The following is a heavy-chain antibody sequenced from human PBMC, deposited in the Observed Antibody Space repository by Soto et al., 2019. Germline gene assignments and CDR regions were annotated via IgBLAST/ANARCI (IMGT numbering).Heavy chain of an antibody. CDR2: ISGSGGST. V-gene: IGHV3-23*01. Sequence: PGGALRLSCRDSGVTGSSDAMSWVRQAQGKGLEWVSAISGSGGSTYYADSVKGRFTISRDNSKNTLYLQMNSLRAEDTAVYYCAKGSYSGSYRVFDYWGQGTLVTVSS. J-gene: IGHJ4*02. CDR1: GVTGSSDA. CDR3: AKGSYSGSYRVFDY. D-gene: IGHD1-26*01.